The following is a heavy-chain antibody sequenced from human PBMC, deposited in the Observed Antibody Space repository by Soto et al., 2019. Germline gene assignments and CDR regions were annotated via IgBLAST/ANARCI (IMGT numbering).Heavy chain of an antibody. V-gene: IGHV1-69*13. J-gene: IGHJ6*02. CDR3: ARVFLQPGIAARPDSHYYYYGMDV. D-gene: IGHD6-6*01. Sequence: SVKVSCKASGGTFSSYAISWVRQAPGQGLEWMGGIIPIFGTASYAQKFQGRVTITADESTSTAYMELSSLRSEDTAVYYCARVFLQPGIAARPDSHYYYYGMDVWGQGTTVTVSS. CDR1: GGTFSSYA. CDR2: IIPIFGTA.